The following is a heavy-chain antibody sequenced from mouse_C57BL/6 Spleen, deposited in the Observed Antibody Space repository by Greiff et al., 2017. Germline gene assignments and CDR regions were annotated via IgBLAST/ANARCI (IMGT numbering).Heavy chain of an antibody. CDR1: GFTFSSYA. CDR2: ISSGGDYI. D-gene: IGHD1-1*01. J-gene: IGHJ4*01. V-gene: IGHV5-9-1*02. CDR3: TRDLGYGSSYGNAMDY. Sequence: EVHLVESGEGLVKPGGSLKLSCAASGFTFSSYAMSWVRQTPEKRLEWVAYISSGGDYIYYADTLKGRFTISRDNARNTLYLQMSSLKSEDTAMYYCTRDLGYGSSYGNAMDYWGQGTSVTVSS.